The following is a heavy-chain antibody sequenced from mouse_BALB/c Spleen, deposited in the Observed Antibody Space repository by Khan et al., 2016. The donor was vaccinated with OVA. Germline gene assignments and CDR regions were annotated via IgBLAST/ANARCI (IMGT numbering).Heavy chain of an antibody. Sequence: QVQLQQSGAELVRPGASVKLSCKTSGYIFTNYWIHWVKQRSGQGLEWFARIYPGTDNTYYNEKLKDKVTLTADKSSSTVYMQLSSLKSEDPAVYFCAREEALYYFDYWGQGTTLTVSS. V-gene: IGHV1-76*01. D-gene: IGHD3-2*02. CDR3: AREEALYYFDY. J-gene: IGHJ2*01. CDR1: GYIFTNYW. CDR2: IYPGTDNT.